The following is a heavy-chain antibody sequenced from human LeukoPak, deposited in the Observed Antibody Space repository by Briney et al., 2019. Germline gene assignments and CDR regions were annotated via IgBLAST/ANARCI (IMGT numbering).Heavy chain of an antibody. Sequence: GGSLRLSCAASGFTFSSYATRWVREAPGKGLEWVSAIGGSGVDTYYADSVKGRFTISRENSKNTLYLQMNSLRAEDTAVYYCTRGTSRSGNYNFDSWGQGTLVTVSS. CDR2: IGGSGVDT. D-gene: IGHD3-10*01. CDR1: GFTFSSYA. V-gene: IGHV3-23*01. CDR3: TRGTSRSGNYNFDS. J-gene: IGHJ5*01.